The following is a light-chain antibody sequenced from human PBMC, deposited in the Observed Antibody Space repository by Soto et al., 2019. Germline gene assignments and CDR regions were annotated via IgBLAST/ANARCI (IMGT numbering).Light chain of an antibody. CDR1: SSDVGSHNL. CDR2: EAT. J-gene: IGLJ1*01. CDR3: CSPADGSSYV. Sequence: QSALTQPAPVSGSPGQSITISCTGTSSDVGSHNLVSWYQQYPGKAPKLVIFEATKRPSGVSNRFSGSKSGSTSFLTISGLQAEDEADYYRCSPADGSSYVFGTGTKLTVL. V-gene: IGLV2-23*01.